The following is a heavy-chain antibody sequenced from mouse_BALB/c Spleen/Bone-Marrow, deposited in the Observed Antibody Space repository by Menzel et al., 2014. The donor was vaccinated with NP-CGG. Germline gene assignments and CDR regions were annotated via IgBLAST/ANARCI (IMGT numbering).Heavy chain of an antibody. D-gene: IGHD2-4*01. V-gene: IGHV1-18*01. J-gene: IGHJ2*01. Sequence: EVKLVESGLLVVKPGASMKISCKASGYSFTGYTMNWVKQSHGKNLEWIGLINPYNGGTSYNQKFKGKATLTVDKSSSTAYMELLSLTSEDSAVYYCAREGAYDYEIFDYWGQGTTLTVSS. CDR1: GYSFTGYT. CDR3: AREGAYDYEIFDY. CDR2: INPYNGGT.